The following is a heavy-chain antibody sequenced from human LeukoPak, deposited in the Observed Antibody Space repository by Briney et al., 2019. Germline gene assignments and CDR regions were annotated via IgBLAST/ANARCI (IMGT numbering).Heavy chain of an antibody. CDR3: ARGRGGYYFAGAPRPQDYGMDV. CDR1: GGSISSYY. CDR2: IYNSGST. V-gene: IGHV4-59*01. J-gene: IGHJ6*02. D-gene: IGHD3-22*01. Sequence: SSETLSLTCTVSGGSISSYYWSWIRQPPGKGLEWIGYIYNSGSTNYNPSLKSRVTISRDTSKNQFSLKLSSVTAADTAVYYCARGRGGYYFAGAPRPQDYGMDVWGQGTTVTVSS.